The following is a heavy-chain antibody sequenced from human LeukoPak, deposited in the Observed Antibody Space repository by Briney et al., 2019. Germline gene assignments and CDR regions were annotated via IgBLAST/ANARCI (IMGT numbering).Heavy chain of an antibody. V-gene: IGHV4-4*07. CDR2: IYTSGST. J-gene: IGHJ3*02. CDR1: GDSISNYY. CDR3: ARDLRRDAFDI. Sequence: SETLSLTCTVSGDSISNYYWSWIRQPAGKGLEWIGRIYTSGSTNYNPSLKSRVIMSVDTSKNQFSLKLSSVTAADTAVYYCARDLRRDAFDIWGQGTMVTVSS. D-gene: IGHD4-17*01.